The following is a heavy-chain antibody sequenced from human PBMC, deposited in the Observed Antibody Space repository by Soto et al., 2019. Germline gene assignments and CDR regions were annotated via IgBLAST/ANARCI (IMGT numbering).Heavy chain of an antibody. CDR2: ISAYNANA. CDR3: ARENSYLDY. V-gene: IGHV1-18*01. Sequence: QIQLLQYGAEVKKPGAREKVTCKASGYTFRNFGISWVRQAPGQGLEWMGWISAYNANANYAQKFQGRLTMTADTSTSTAYMELRSLRSDDTAVYYCARENSYLDYWGQGTLVTVSS. J-gene: IGHJ4*02. CDR1: GYTFRNFG.